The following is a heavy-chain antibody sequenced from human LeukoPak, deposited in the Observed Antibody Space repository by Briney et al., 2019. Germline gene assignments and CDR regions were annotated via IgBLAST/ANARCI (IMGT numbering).Heavy chain of an antibody. D-gene: IGHD3-9*01. CDR1: GGSISSSSYY. Sequence: PSETLSLTCTVSGGSISSSSYYWGWIRQPPGKGLEWIGSIYYSGSTYYNPSLKSRVTISVDTSKNQFYLKLSSVTAGDTAVYYCARVRARYFDWLLYQEFDYWGQGTLVTVSS. J-gene: IGHJ4*02. CDR2: IYYSGST. CDR3: ARVRARYFDWLLYQEFDY. V-gene: IGHV4-39*01.